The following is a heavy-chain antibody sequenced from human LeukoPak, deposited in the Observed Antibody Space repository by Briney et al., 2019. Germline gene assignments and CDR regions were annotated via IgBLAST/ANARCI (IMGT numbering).Heavy chain of an antibody. CDR1: GYSISSGYY. CDR2: IYHSGST. V-gene: IGHV4-38-2*02. CDR3: ARSAPDYGDYLRPESSSYYYYYGMDV. D-gene: IGHD4-17*01. Sequence: SETLSLTCTVSGYSISSGYYLGWIRQPPGKGLEWIGSIYHSGSTYYNPSLKSRVTISVDTSKNQFSLKLSSVTAADTAVYYCARSAPDYGDYLRPESSSYYYYYGMDVWGQGTTVTVSS. J-gene: IGHJ6*02.